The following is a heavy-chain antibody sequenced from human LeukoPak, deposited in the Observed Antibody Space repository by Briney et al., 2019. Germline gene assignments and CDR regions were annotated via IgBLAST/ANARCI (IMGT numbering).Heavy chain of an antibody. J-gene: IGHJ5*02. D-gene: IGHD3-10*01. Sequence: SVKVSCKASGGTFSNYAISWVRQAPGQGLEWMGGIIPIFGTANYAQKFQGRVTITADESTSTAYMELSSLRSEDTAVYYCARVITMVRGVITGWFDPWGQGTLVTVSS. V-gene: IGHV1-69*13. CDR1: GGTFSNYA. CDR2: IIPIFGTA. CDR3: ARVITMVRGVITGWFDP.